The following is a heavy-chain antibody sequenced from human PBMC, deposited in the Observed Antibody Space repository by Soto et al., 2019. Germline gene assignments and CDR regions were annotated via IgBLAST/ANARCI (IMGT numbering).Heavy chain of an antibody. D-gene: IGHD5-12*01. CDR2: INAGNGNT. CDR3: ARDKGSGYDWNYYYYMDV. Sequence: ASVKVSCKASGYTFTSYAMHWVRQAPGQRLEWMGWINAGNGNTKYSQKFQGRVTITRDTSAGTAYMELSSLRSEDTAVYYCARDKGSGYDWNYYYYMDVWGKGTTVTVSS. CDR1: GYTFTSYA. J-gene: IGHJ6*03. V-gene: IGHV1-3*01.